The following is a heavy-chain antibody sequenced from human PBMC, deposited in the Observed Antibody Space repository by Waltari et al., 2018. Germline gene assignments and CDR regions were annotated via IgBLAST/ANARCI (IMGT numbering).Heavy chain of an antibody. D-gene: IGHD3-10*01. V-gene: IGHV3-23*01. CDR1: GFTFSSYA. Sequence: EVQLLESGGGLVQPGGSLRLSCAASGFTFSSYAMSWVRQAPGKGREWAAAIGGSGGRKTHADSVKGRFTISRDKSKNTLYLQMNSLRAEDTAVYYCAKWGVRGVIPDYWGQGTLVTVSS. CDR2: IGGSGGRK. CDR3: AKWGVRGVIPDY. J-gene: IGHJ4*02.